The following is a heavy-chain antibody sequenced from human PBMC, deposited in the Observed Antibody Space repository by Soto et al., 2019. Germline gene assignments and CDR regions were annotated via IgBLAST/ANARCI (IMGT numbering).Heavy chain of an antibody. J-gene: IGHJ6*02. CDR1: GFDFSSYA. CDR2: ISYDGNYI. V-gene: IGHV3-30*18. CDR3: AKGILSATIGPYAMDV. D-gene: IGHD3-16*01. Sequence: LRLSCEASGFDFSSYAMHWVRQAPGKGLEWVGVISYDGNYIYYADSVKGRFTISRDNSKNTLYVQVNSLRPEDTAVYYCAKGILSATIGPYAMDVWGQGTTGTVSS.